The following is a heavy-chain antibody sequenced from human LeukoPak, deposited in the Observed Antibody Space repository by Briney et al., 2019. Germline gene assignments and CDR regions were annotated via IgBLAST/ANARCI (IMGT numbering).Heavy chain of an antibody. V-gene: IGHV4-61*01. CDR1: GGSVSSGPYY. CDR3: ARDGGSYSDIAEYFQH. D-gene: IGHD4-17*01. J-gene: IGHJ1*01. CDR2: IYHSGNT. Sequence: PSETLSLTCTVSGGSVSSGPYYWSWIRLRPGKGLEWLGYIYHSGNTNYNPSLKSRVTISVDRPRNQFSLKLSSVTAADTAVYYCARDGGSYSDIAEYFQHWGQGTLVSVSS.